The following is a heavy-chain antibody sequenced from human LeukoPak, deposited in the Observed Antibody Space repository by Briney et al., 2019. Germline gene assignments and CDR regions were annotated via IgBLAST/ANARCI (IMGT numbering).Heavy chain of an antibody. CDR3: ARTTEGGYSYGYFYYYYMDV. CDR1: GGSISSSSYS. V-gene: IGHV4-39*07. Sequence: SETLSLTCTVSGGSISSSSYSWGWIRQPPGKGLEWIGNIYYSGSTYYNPSLKSRVTISVDTSKNQFSLKLSSVTAADTAVYYCARTTEGGYSYGYFYYYYMDVWGKGTTVTISS. D-gene: IGHD5-18*01. J-gene: IGHJ6*03. CDR2: IYYSGST.